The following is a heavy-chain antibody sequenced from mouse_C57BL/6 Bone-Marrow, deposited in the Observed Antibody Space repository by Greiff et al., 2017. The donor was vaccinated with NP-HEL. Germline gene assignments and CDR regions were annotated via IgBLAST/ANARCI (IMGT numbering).Heavy chain of an antibody. CDR2: INPSSGYT. CDR1: GYTFTSYT. J-gene: IGHJ3*02. Sequence: VQLVESGAELARPGASVKMSCKASGYTFTSYTMHWVKQRPGQGLEWIGYINPSSGYTKYNQKFKDKATLTADKSSSTAYMQLSSLTSEDSAVYYCAIPFMVTTGYWGQGTLVTVSA. V-gene: IGHV1-4*01. D-gene: IGHD2-2*01. CDR3: AIPFMVTTGY.